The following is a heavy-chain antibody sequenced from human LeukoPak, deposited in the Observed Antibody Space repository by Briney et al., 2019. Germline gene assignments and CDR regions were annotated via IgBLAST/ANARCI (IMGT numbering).Heavy chain of an antibody. Sequence: GGSLRLSCAASGFTFSSYAMSWVRQAPGKGLEWVSAISGSGGSTYYADSVKGRFTISRDNSKNTLYLQMNSLRAEDTAVYYCAKAPLLRFLEWLLPTMDYWGQGTLVTVSS. CDR2: ISGSGGST. CDR3: AKAPLLRFLEWLLPTMDY. CDR1: GFTFSSYA. J-gene: IGHJ4*02. D-gene: IGHD3-3*01. V-gene: IGHV3-23*01.